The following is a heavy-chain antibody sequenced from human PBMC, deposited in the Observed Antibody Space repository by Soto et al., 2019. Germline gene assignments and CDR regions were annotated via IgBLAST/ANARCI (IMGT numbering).Heavy chain of an antibody. J-gene: IGHJ4*02. CDR2: ISAYNGNT. D-gene: IGHD3-3*01. CDR1: GYTFTSYG. V-gene: IGHV1-18*01. CDR3: ARVGGLQPLTTIFGVVITTFEY. Sequence: ASVKVSCKASGYTFTSYGISWVRQAPGQGLEWMGWISAYNGNTNYAQKLQGRVTMTTDTSTSTAYMELRSLRSDDTAVYYCARVGGLQPLTTIFGVVITTFEYWGQGTLVTVSS.